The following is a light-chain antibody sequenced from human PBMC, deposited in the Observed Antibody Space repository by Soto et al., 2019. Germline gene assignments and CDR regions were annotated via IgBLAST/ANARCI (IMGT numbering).Light chain of an antibody. CDR1: SSDVGGYNY. CDR2: DVS. V-gene: IGLV2-14*01. J-gene: IGLJ2*01. CDR3: SSYTSSSTLG. Sequence: QSALTQPASVSGSRGHSITISCTGTSSDVGGYNYVSWYQQHPGKAPKLMIYDVSNRPSGVSNRFSGSKSGNTASLTISGLQAEDEADYYCSSYTSSSTLGFGGGTKVTVL.